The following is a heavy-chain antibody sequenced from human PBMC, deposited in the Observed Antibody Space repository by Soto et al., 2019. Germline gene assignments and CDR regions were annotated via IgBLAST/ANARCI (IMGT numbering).Heavy chain of an antibody. D-gene: IGHD3-10*01. CDR3: ARVHFTGSRWFGETRAWFDP. V-gene: IGHV4-34*01. Sequence: SSETLSLTCAVYGGSFSGYYWSWIRQPPGKGLEWIGEINHSGSTNYNPSLKSRVTISVDTSKNQFSLKLSSVTAADTAVYYCARVHFTGSRWFGETRAWFDPWGQGTLVTVSS. CDR1: GGSFSGYY. CDR2: INHSGST. J-gene: IGHJ5*02.